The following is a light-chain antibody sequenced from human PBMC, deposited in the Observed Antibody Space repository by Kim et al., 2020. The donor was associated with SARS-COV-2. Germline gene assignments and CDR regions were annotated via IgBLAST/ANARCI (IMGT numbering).Light chain of an antibody. V-gene: IGLV3-1*01. CDR2: QDS. Sequence: PGQTASITCTGDKLGDKYGCWYQQKPGQSPVLVIYQDSKRPSGIPGRFSGSNSGNTATLTISGTQAMDEADYYCQAWDSSTEGVVFGGGTQLTVL. J-gene: IGLJ2*01. CDR1: KLGDKY. CDR3: QAWDSSTEGVV.